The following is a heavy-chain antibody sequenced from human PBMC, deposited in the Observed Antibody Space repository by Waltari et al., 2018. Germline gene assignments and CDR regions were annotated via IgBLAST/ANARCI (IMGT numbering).Heavy chain of an antibody. D-gene: IGHD1-26*01. V-gene: IGHV1-69*01. J-gene: IGHJ5*02. CDR2: IIPIFGTA. CDR3: ARDLGYSGHWFDP. Sequence: QVRLVQSGAEVKKPGASVKVSCKASGYRFTGYYIYWVRQAPGQGLEWMGGIIPIFGTANYAQKFQGRVTITADESTSTAYMELSSLRSEDTAVYYCARDLGYSGHWFDPWGQGTLVTVSS. CDR1: GYRFTGYY.